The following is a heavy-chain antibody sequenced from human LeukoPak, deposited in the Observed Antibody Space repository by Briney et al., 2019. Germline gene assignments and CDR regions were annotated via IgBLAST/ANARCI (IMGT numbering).Heavy chain of an antibody. D-gene: IGHD6-13*01. V-gene: IGHV4-59*01. CDR3: ARVTSSWYGMTYYYYGMDV. J-gene: IGHJ6*02. CDR2: IYYSGST. CDR1: GGSISSYY. Sequence: PSETLSPTCTVSGGSISSYYWSWIRQPPGKGLEWIGYIYYSGSTNYNPSLKSRVTISVDTSKNQFSLKLSSVTAADTAVYYCARVTSSWYGMTYYYYGMDVWGQGTTVTVSS.